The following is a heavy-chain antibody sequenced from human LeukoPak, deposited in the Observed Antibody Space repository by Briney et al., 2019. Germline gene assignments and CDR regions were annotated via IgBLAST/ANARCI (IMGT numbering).Heavy chain of an antibody. J-gene: IGHJ5*02. D-gene: IGHD3-10*01. CDR3: ARGGFTMVRGYNWFDP. Sequence: SETLSLTCTVSGGSISSYYGSWIRQPPGKGLEWIGYIYYSGSTNYNPSLKSRVTISVDTSKNQFSLKLSSVTAADTAVYYCARGGFTMVRGYNWFDPWGQGTLVTVSS. CDR2: IYYSGST. CDR1: GGSISSYY. V-gene: IGHV4-59*08.